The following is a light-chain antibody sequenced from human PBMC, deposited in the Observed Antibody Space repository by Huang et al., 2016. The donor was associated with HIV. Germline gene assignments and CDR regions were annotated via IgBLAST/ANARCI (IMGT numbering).Light chain of an antibody. CDR2: GAS. Sequence: EIVLTQSPGTLSLSPGERATLYCRASQSVTSSYLAWYQQKPGQAPRLHIYGASTRASGIPDRISGSGSGTDFTLTISRLEPEDFAIYYCHQYGTSPPDTFGQGTILEIK. CDR1: QSVTSSY. CDR3: HQYGTSPPDT. J-gene: IGKJ2*01. V-gene: IGKV3-20*01.